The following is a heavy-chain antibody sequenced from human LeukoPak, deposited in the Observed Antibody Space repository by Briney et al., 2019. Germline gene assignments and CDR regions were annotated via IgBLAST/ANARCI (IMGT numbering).Heavy chain of an antibody. CDR1: GFTFSNYA. Sequence: GGPLRLSCAASGFTFSNYAIHWVCQAPGKGLEWVAVISYDGSNKYYADSVKGRFTISRDNSKNTLYLQMNSLRVEDTAVYYCAKEEYSSVRGAFDIWGQGTMVTVSS. J-gene: IGHJ3*02. V-gene: IGHV3-30*04. CDR2: ISYDGSNK. CDR3: AKEEYSSVRGAFDI. D-gene: IGHD6-19*01.